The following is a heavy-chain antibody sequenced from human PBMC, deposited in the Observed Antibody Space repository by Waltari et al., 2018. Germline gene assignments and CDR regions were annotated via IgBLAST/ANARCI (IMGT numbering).Heavy chain of an antibody. Sequence: QVQLQESGPGLVKPSETLSLTCSVSGGSVSSGSHYWSWIRQPPGKGLEWIGFIYYSGGTDYNPSLKSRVTISVDMSKNQFSLKLTSVTAADTALYYCARITVTTPKYYFDFWGQGTLVTVSS. CDR1: GGSVSSGSHY. D-gene: IGHD4-17*01. V-gene: IGHV4-61*01. CDR3: ARITVTTPKYYFDF. J-gene: IGHJ4*02. CDR2: IYYSGGT.